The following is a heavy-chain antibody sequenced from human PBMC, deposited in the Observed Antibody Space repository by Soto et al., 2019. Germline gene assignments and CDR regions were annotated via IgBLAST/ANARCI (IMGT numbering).Heavy chain of an antibody. J-gene: IGHJ3*02. D-gene: IGHD7-27*01. CDR2: MYTNGRT. Sequence: KPSETLSLTCTVSGASIRTYPWSWIRQSAGKGLEWIGHMYTNGRTNYIPSLKSRITMSVDTSKNQFSLNLKFVTAADTAVYFCAKDQSGAADIWGQGTMVTVSS. CDR1: GASIRTYP. CDR3: AKDQSGAADI. V-gene: IGHV4-4*07.